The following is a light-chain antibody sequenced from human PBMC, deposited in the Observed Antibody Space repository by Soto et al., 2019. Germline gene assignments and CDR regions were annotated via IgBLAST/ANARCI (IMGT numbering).Light chain of an antibody. CDR3: QQYGSSPPIT. CDR1: QSVSSSY. V-gene: IGKV3-20*01. CDR2: GAS. Sequence: EIVLTQSPGTLSLSPGERATLSCRAIQSVSSSYLAWYQQKPGQAPRLLIYGASSRATGIPDRFSGSGSGTHFTLTISRLEPEDFAVYYCQQYGSSPPITFGQGTRLEIK. J-gene: IGKJ5*01.